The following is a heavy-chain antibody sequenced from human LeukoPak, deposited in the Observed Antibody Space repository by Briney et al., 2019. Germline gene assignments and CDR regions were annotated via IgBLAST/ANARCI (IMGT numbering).Heavy chain of an antibody. CDR1: GGSFSGYY. CDR2: INHSGST. J-gene: IGHJ6*03. D-gene: IGHD2-15*01. V-gene: IGHV4-34*01. Sequence: PSETLSLTCAVYGGSFSGYYWSWIRQPPGKGLEWIGEINHSGSTNYNPSLKSRVTISVGTSKNQFSLKLSSVTAADTAVYYCATRVAATRAPRLYYMDVWGKGTTVTVSS. CDR3: ATRVAATRAPRLYYMDV.